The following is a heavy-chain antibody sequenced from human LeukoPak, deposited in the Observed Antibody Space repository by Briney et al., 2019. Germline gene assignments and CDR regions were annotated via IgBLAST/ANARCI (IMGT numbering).Heavy chain of an antibody. J-gene: IGHJ6*03. CDR2: MNPNSGNT. V-gene: IGHV1-8*01. CDR1: RYTFTSYD. Sequence: ASVKVSCKASRYTFTSYDINWVRQATGQGLEWMGWMNPNSGNTGYAQKFQGRVTMTRNTSISTAYMELSSLRSEDTAVYYCARGSSSSSLIYYYYYYMDVWGKGTTVTVSS. D-gene: IGHD6-6*01. CDR3: ARGSSSSSLIYYYYYYMDV.